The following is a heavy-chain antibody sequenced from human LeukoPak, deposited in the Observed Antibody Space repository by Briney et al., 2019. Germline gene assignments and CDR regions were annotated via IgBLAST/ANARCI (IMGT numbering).Heavy chain of an antibody. J-gene: IGHJ4*02. CDR1: GDTFTYYH. CDR3: ATEAPGSYYFDY. CDR2: VYVTGETT. Sequence: GASVKVSCQASGDTFTYYHIHWVRQAPGQGVAWMGAVYVTGETTRNTQNFRGRVTMTRDPSTATVYMELTSLRSEDTAVYYCATEAPGSYYFDYWGQGVLVTVSS. V-gene: IGHV1-46*01.